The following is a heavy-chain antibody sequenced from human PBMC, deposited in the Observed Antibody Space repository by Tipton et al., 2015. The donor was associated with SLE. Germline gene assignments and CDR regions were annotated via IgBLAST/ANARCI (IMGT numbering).Heavy chain of an antibody. J-gene: IGHJ4*02. D-gene: IGHD4-23*01. CDR3: ARDSGYGGNLDY. CDR2: IRSSDNTI. V-gene: IGHV3-11*04. Sequence: LSLTCAVYGGSFSGYYWSWIRQPPGKGLEWVSYIRSSDNTIYYADAARGRFTISGDNAKNSVYLQMNSLRVEDTAVYYCARDSGYGGNLDYWGQGTLVTVSS. CDR1: GGSFSGYY.